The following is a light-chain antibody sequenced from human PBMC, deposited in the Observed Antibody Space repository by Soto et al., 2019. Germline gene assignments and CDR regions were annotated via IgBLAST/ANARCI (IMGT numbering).Light chain of an antibody. Sequence: DIRMTQSPSTLSSSVGDIVTITCGASQSISSWLAWYQQKPGKAPKLLIYKASTLKSGVPSRFSGSGSGTEFTLTISSLQPDDFATYYCQHYNSYSEAFGQGTKVDI. CDR1: QSISSW. V-gene: IGKV1-5*03. J-gene: IGKJ1*01. CDR2: KAS. CDR3: QHYNSYSEA.